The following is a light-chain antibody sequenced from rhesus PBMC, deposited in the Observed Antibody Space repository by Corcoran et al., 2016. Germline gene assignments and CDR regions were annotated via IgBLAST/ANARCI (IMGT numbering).Light chain of an antibody. J-gene: IGKJ1*01. CDR3: QQENDWSRT. CDR1: QSVNSG. CDR2: DAS. Sequence: EIVMTQSPATLPLSPGERATHSCRARQSVNSGLAWYQQKSGQAPRLLLYDASSRVTGNPDRVSGRGSGTDFTLTISRLEPEDVAVYFCQQENDWSRTFGQGTKVEIK. V-gene: IGKV3-17*02.